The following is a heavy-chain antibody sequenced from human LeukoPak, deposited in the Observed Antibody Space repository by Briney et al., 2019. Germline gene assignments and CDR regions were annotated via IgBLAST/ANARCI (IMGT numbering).Heavy chain of an antibody. Sequence: TLSLTCTVSGGSISSGDYYWSWIRQPPGKGLEWIGYIYYSGSTYYNPSLKSRVTISVDTSKNQFSLKLCSVTAADTAVYYCARRLFHWYFDLWGRGTLVTVSS. J-gene: IGHJ2*01. CDR3: ARRLFHWYFDL. CDR2: IYYSGST. V-gene: IGHV4-30-4*08. CDR1: GGSISSGDYY.